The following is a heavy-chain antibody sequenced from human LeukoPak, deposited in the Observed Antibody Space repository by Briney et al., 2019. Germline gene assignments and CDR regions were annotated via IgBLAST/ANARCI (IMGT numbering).Heavy chain of an antibody. V-gene: IGHV3-21*01. CDR3: ARVGGGGVIVNGAWFDP. CDR1: GFTFSSYS. J-gene: IGHJ5*02. CDR2: ISSSSSYI. Sequence: GGSLRLSCAASGFTFSSYSMNWVRQAPGKGLEWVSSISSSSSYIYYADSVKGRFTISRDNAKNSLYLQMNSLRAEDTAVYYCARVGGGGVIVNGAWFDPWGQGTLVTVSS. D-gene: IGHD3-16*02.